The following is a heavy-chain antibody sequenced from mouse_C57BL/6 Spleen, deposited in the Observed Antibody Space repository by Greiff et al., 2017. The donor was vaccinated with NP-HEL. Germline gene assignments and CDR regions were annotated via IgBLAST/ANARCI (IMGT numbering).Heavy chain of an antibody. V-gene: IGHV10-3*01. CDR2: ICSKSSNYAT. J-gene: IGHJ2*01. CDR1: GFTFITYA. Sequence: GGGLVQPNGSLTLSCAASGFTFITYAMHWVRQAPGKGLEWVARICSKSSNYATYYADSVQDRFTLSSDDSQSMHYLQMNNRKTEDTAMYYCVRWVDYWGQGTTLTVSS. CDR3: VRWVDY.